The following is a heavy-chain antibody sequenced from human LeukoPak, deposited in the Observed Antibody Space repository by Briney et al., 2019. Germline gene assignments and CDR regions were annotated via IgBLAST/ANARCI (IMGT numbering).Heavy chain of an antibody. CDR1: GYTFPSYG. V-gene: IGHV1-18*01. D-gene: IGHD3-10*02. CDR2: ISAYNGNT. CDR3: ARDRLCAAGGWDLVFDY. J-gene: IGHJ4*02. Sequence: ASVKVSCKASGYTFPSYGISWVRQAPGQGLEWMGWISAYNGNTDYAQKLQGRVTMTTDTSTSTAYVELRSLRSDDTAVYYCARDRLCAAGGWDLVFDYWGQGTLVTVSS.